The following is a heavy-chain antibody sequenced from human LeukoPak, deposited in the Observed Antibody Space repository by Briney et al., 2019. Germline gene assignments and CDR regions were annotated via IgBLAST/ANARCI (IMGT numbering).Heavy chain of an antibody. CDR3: ASPVYDILTGYQNDAFDI. J-gene: IGHJ3*02. V-gene: IGHV3-21*01. CDR2: ISSSSSYI. D-gene: IGHD3-9*01. Sequence: AGGSLRLSCAASGFTFSSYSMNWGRQAPGKGLEWGSSISSSSSYIYYAESVKGRFTISRDNAKSSLYLQMNSLRAEDTAVYYCASPVYDILTGYQNDAFDIWGQGTMVTVSS. CDR1: GFTFSSYS.